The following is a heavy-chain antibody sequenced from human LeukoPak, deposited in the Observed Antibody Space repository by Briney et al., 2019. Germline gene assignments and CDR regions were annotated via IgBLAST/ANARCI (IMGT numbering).Heavy chain of an antibody. CDR3: ARLNFRYGMDV. CDR1: GFTFSSYW. Sequence: GGSLRLSCAASGFTFSSYWMHWVRQAPGKGLVWVSRINSDGSSTSYADSVKGRFTISRDNAKNTLYLQMNSLRAEDTAVYYCARLNFRYGMDVWGQGTTVTVSS. J-gene: IGHJ6*02. V-gene: IGHV3-74*01. CDR2: INSDGSST.